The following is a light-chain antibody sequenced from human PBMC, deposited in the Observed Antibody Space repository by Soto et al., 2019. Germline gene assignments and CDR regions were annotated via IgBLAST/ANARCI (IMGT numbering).Light chain of an antibody. CDR2: DAS. J-gene: IGKJ5*01. CDR1: QTVRNNY. CDR3: QQYKSWPIT. V-gene: IGKV3-20*01. Sequence: IVLTQSPGTLSLSPGERATLSCRASQTVRNNYLAWYQQKPGQAPRLLIFDASARAVDIPGRFSGSVSGTEFTLTISSLQSEDFAIYYCQQYKSWPITFGQGTRLEIK.